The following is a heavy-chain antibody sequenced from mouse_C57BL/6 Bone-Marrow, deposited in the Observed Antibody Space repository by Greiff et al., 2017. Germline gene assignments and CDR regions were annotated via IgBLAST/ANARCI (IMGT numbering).Heavy chain of an antibody. J-gene: IGHJ4*01. CDR3: ARGQLPYAMDY. V-gene: IGHV1-19*01. CDR1: GYTFTDYY. Sequence: EVKLQESGPVLVKPGASVKMSCKASGYTFTDYYMNWVQQSHGKSLEWIGVINPYNGGTSYNQKFKGKATLTVDKSSSTAYMELNSLTSEDSAVYYCARGQLPYAMDYWGQGTSVTVSS. CDR2: INPYNGGT. D-gene: IGHD2-1*01.